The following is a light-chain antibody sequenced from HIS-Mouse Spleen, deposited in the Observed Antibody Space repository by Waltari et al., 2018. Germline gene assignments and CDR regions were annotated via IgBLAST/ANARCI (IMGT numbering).Light chain of an antibody. CDR2: DDR. J-gene: IGLJ3*02. CDR3: QVWDSSSEPWV. V-gene: IGLV3-21*03. Sequence: SYVLTQPPSVSVAPGKTARITCGGNNIGSKSVHWYQQKPGQAPVLVVYDDRDRPSGIPERFSGSNSGNTATLTISRVEAGDEADYYCQVWDSSSEPWVFGGGTKLTVL. CDR1: NIGSKS.